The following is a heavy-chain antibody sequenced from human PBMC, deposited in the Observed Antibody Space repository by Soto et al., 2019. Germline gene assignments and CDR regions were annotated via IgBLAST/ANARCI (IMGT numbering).Heavy chain of an antibody. Sequence: QVQLVQSGAEVKKPGASVKVSCKASGYTFTSYYISWVRQAPGQGLEWMGWISAYNGNANYAQKLQGRVTMTPDTSASTAYMELRSLSSDDTAVYYCARDLPPVDSGGQGTLITVSS. CDR3: ARDLPPVDS. J-gene: IGHJ4*02. V-gene: IGHV1-18*01. CDR1: GYTFTSYY. CDR2: ISAYNGNA.